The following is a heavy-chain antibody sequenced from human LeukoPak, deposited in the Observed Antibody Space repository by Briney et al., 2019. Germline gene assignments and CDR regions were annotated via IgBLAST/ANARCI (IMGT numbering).Heavy chain of an antibody. V-gene: IGHV4-38-2*02. CDR2: IYHSGST. D-gene: IGHD5-12*01. CDR1: GYSISSGYY. J-gene: IGHJ4*02. Sequence: SETLSLTCTVSGYSISSGYYWGWIRQPPGKGLEWTGSIYHSGSTYYNPSLKSRVTISVDTSKNQFSLKLSSVTAADTAVYYCARVSGGYVEALDYWGQGTLVTVSS. CDR3: ARVSGGYVEALDY.